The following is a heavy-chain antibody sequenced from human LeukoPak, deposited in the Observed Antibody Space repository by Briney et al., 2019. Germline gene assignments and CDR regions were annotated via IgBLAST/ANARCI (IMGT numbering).Heavy chain of an antibody. Sequence: SETMSLTCTVSGGSISSYYWSWIRQPPGKGLEWIGYIYYSGSTNYNPSLKSRVTISVDTSKNQFSLKLSSVTAADTAVYYCASVRGYSSGWYASGFDPWGQGTLVTVSS. V-gene: IGHV4-59*08. D-gene: IGHD6-19*01. CDR1: GGSISSYY. CDR2: IYYSGST. J-gene: IGHJ5*02. CDR3: ASVRGYSSGWYASGFDP.